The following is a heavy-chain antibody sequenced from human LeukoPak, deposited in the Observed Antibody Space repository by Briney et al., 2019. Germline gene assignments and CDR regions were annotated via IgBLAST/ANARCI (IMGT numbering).Heavy chain of an antibody. V-gene: IGHV4-4*07. Sequence: SETLSLTCTVSGGSISSYYWSWIRQPAGKGLEWIGRIYTSRSTNYNPSLKSRVTMSVDTSKNQFSLKLSSVTAADTAVYYCARDSIVGATTVFDYWGQGTLVTVSS. CDR2: IYTSRST. J-gene: IGHJ4*02. CDR3: ARDSIVGATTVFDY. CDR1: GGSISSYY. D-gene: IGHD1-26*01.